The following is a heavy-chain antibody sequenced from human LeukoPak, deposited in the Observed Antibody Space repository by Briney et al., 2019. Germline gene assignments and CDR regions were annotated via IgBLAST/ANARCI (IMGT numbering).Heavy chain of an antibody. CDR2: ISSSGSTI. J-gene: IGHJ3*02. CDR1: GFTFSSYE. CDR3: ARDRSPFTVVTAFDI. V-gene: IGHV3-48*03. D-gene: IGHD2-21*02. Sequence: PGGSLRLSCAASGFTFSSYEMNWVRQAPGKGLEWVSYISSSGSTIYYADSVKGRFTISRDNAKNSLYLQMNSLRAEDTAVYYCARDRSPFTVVTAFDIWGQGTMVTVSS.